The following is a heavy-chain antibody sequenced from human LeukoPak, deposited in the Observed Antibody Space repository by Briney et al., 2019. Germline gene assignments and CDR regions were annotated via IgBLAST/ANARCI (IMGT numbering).Heavy chain of an antibody. V-gene: IGHV3-49*04. J-gene: IGHJ6*03. CDR1: GFTFGDYA. CDR3: TRDARISAAGPYYYYYYYMDV. D-gene: IGHD6-13*01. Sequence: PGGSLRLSCTASGFTFGDYAMNWVRQAPGKGLEWAGFIRSKAYGGTTECAASVKGRFTISRDDSKSIAYLQMNSLKTEDTAVYYCTRDARISAAGPYYYYYYYMDVWGKGTTVTVSS. CDR2: IRSKAYGGTT.